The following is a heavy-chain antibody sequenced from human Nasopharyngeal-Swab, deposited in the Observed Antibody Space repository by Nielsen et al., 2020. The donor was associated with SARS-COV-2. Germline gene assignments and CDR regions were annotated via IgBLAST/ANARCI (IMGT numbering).Heavy chain of an antibody. Sequence: ASVKVSCKASGYTFTGYFMHWVRQATGQGREWMGRINPNTGGTNYPQKFQGRVTMTRDTSISTVYMELNSLRSDDTVVYYCARAYGSGSSTDSYYFDYWGQGTLVTVSS. CDR2: INPNTGGT. V-gene: IGHV1-2*05. D-gene: IGHD3-10*01. CDR1: GYTFTGYF. CDR3: ARAYGSGSSTDSYYFDY. J-gene: IGHJ4*02.